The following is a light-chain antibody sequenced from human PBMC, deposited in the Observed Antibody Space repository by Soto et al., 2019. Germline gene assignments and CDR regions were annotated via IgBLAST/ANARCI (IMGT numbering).Light chain of an antibody. CDR3: QQYKSYPWT. V-gene: IGKV1-5*03. Sequence: GDRVTIPCRASQRISDWLAWYQQKPGKAPNLLMYSASTLESGVPSRFSGSGSGTEFTLTISSLQPDDSATYYCQQYKSYPWTFGQGTKVEIK. CDR2: SAS. CDR1: QRISDW. J-gene: IGKJ1*01.